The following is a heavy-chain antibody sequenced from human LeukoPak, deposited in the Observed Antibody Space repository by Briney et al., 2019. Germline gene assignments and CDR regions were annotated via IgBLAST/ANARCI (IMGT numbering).Heavy chain of an antibody. Sequence: GASVKVSCKASGGTFSSYAISWVRQAPGQGLEWMGGIIPIFGTANYAQKFLGRVTITADESTSTAYMELSSLRSEDTAVYYCARDPGYDFWSGYYTDPTEYYYYYYMDVWGKGTTVTVSS. CDR2: IIPIFGTA. CDR3: ARDPGYDFWSGYYTDPTEYYYYYYMDV. D-gene: IGHD3-3*01. CDR1: GGTFSSYA. J-gene: IGHJ6*03. V-gene: IGHV1-69*13.